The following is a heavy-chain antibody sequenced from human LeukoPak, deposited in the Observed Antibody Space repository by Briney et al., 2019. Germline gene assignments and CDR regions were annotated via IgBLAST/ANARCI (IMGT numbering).Heavy chain of an antibody. Sequence: GGSLRLSCAASRFTFSSYWMSWVRQAPGKGLEWVANINQDGGEKYYVDSVKGRFTISSDNAKNSLYLQMNSLRAEDTAVYYCARSHLYFASGSADFWGQGALVTVSS. V-gene: IGHV3-7*05. CDR1: RFTFSSYW. CDR2: INQDGGEK. J-gene: IGHJ4*02. D-gene: IGHD3-10*01. CDR3: ARSHLYFASGSADF.